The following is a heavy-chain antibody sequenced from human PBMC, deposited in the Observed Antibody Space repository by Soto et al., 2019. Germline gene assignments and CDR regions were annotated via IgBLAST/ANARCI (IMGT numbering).Heavy chain of an antibody. J-gene: IGHJ4*02. D-gene: IGHD3-16*01. CDR1: GGSISSGGYS. V-gene: IGHV4-30-2*01. Sequence: QLQLQESGSGLVKPSQTLSLTCAVSGGSISSGGYSWSWIRQPPGKGLEWIGYIYHSGSTYYNPSLKSRVTISVDRSKNQFSLKLSSVTAADTAVYYCARESLWGGGGYYFDYWGQGTLVTVSS. CDR3: ARESLWGGGGYYFDY. CDR2: IYHSGST.